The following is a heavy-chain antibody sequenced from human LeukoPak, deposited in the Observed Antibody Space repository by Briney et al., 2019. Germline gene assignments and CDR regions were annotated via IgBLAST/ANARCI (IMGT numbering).Heavy chain of an antibody. CDR1: GGSISSYY. V-gene: IGHV4-59*01. D-gene: IGHD4-11*01. CDR3: ARDGGYSNPYYYYYYYMDV. CDR2: IYYSGST. Sequence: SSETLSLTCTVSGGSISSYYWSWIRQPPGKGLEWIGYIYYSGSTNYNPSLKSRVTISVDTSKNQFSLKLSSVTAADTAVYYCARDGGYSNPYYYYYYYMDVWGKGTTVTVSS. J-gene: IGHJ6*03.